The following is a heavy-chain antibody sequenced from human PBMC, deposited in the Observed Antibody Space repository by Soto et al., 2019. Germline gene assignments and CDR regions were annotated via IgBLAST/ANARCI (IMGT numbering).Heavy chain of an antibody. CDR2: IYWDDDK. D-gene: IGHD2-15*01. V-gene: IGHV2-5*02. Sequence: QITLKESGPTLVKPTQTLTLTCTFSGFSLSTSGVGVAWIRQPPGKALEWLALIYWDDDKRYRPSLETRLTITKDTSKNQGVLTMTNMDSVDTATYYFEYVPCSGGSCYWLSYSGMDGWGQGTTVTVSS. CDR3: EYVPCSGGSCYWLSYSGMDG. J-gene: IGHJ6*02. CDR1: GFSLSTSGVG.